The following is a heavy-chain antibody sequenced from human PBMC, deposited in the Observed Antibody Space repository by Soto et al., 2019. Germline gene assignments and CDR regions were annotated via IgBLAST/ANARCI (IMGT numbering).Heavy chain of an antibody. CDR1: GYSISSGYY. Sequence: SETLSLTCAVSGYSISSGYYWGWIRQPPGKGLEWIGSIYHSGSTYYNPSLKSRVTISVDTSKNQFSLKLSSVTAADTAVYYCARGLAARSFYYYGMDVWGQGTTVTVSS. J-gene: IGHJ6*02. CDR3: ARGLAARSFYYYGMDV. D-gene: IGHD6-6*01. CDR2: IYHSGST. V-gene: IGHV4-38-2*01.